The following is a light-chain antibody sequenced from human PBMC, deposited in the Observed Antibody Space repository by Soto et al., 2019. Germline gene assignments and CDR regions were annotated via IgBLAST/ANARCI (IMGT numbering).Light chain of an antibody. CDR2: GTT. CDR3: LLYHRNEGL. V-gene: IGLV7-43*01. Sequence: QAVVTQEPSVTVSPGGTVTLTCASSSGPVTSGYYPNWVQQKPGQAPRSLIYGTTNRHSWTPDRFSGSLLGGKAVLTVSGVQPEDEAEYYCLLYHRNEGLFGGGTKLTVL. J-gene: IGLJ3*02. CDR1: SGPVTSGYY.